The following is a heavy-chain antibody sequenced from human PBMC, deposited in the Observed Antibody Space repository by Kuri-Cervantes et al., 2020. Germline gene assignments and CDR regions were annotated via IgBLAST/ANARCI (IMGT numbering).Heavy chain of an antibody. D-gene: IGHD1-26*01. CDR2: IYYSGST. CDR3: ARGDTVGAFDI. J-gene: IGHJ3*02. Sequence: SETLSLTCTVSGGSISSYYWSWIRQPPGKGLEWIGYIYYSGSTNYNPSLKSRVTISVDTSKNQFSLKLSSVTAADTAVYYCARGDTVGAFDIWGQGTMVTVSS. CDR1: GGSISSYY. V-gene: IGHV4-59*13.